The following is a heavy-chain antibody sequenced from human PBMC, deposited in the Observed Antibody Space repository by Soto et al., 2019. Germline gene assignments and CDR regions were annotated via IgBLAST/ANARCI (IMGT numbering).Heavy chain of an antibody. CDR2: INPSGGST. Sequence: ASVKVSCKASGYTFTSYYMHWVRQAPGQGLEWMGIINPSGGSTSYAQKFQGRVTMTRDTSTSTVYMELSSLRSEDTAVYYCARGRSTNDYVWGSYRPFDYWGQGTLVTVSS. CDR3: ARGRSTNDYVWGSYRPFDY. D-gene: IGHD3-16*02. CDR1: GYTFTSYY. J-gene: IGHJ4*02. V-gene: IGHV1-46*01.